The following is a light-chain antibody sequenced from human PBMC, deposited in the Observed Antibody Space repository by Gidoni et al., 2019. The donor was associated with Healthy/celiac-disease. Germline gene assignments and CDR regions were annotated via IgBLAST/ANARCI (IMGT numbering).Light chain of an antibody. CDR2: GAS. CDR1: QSVSSSY. Sequence: EIVLTQSPGTLSLSPGERATLSCRASQSVSSSYLAWYQQKPGQAPRLLIYGASSRATGIPDRCSGSGSGTDVTLTISRLEPEDFAVYYCQQYGSSPLFTFGPGTKVDIK. V-gene: IGKV3-20*01. J-gene: IGKJ3*01. CDR3: QQYGSSPLFT.